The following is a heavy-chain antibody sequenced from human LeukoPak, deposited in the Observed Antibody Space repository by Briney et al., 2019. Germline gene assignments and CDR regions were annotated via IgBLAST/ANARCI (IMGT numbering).Heavy chain of an antibody. V-gene: IGHV3-66*01. CDR2: IYSGGST. CDR3: ASSSWKRWYFDY. CDR1: GFTVSSNY. Sequence: GGSLRLSCAASGFTVSSNYMTWVRQAPGKGLEWVSVIYSGGSTYYADSVKGRFTISRDNSKNTLYLQMNSLRAEDTAVYYCASSSWKRWYFDYWGQGTLVTVSS. J-gene: IGHJ4*02. D-gene: IGHD2-2*01.